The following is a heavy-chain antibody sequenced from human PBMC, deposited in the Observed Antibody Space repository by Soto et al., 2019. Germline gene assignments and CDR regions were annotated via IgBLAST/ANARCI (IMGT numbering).Heavy chain of an antibody. D-gene: IGHD6-13*01. CDR2: ISSNSAYI. V-gene: IGHV3-21*01. CDR1: GFTFRSFT. Sequence: GGSLRLSSAASGFTFRSFTMNWVRQATGKGLEWGSTISSNSAYIYYTDALRGRFTISSDNAKNSLHLQMNSLRAEDTAVYYCTRDASRDSSARGWFDPWGPGTLVTVSS. CDR3: TRDASRDSSARGWFDP. J-gene: IGHJ5*02.